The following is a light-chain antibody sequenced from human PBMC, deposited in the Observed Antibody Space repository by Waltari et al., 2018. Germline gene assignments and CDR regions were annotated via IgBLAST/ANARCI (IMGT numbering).Light chain of an antibody. Sequence: QSVLTQPPSVSAAPGQRVTISCSGGSSNIGNNYVSWYRPFPGTAPKLLIDEDSARPSGSPGLCSGAKSGTSATLDSTGLQAGDEADYYCGTWDSSLSGAVFGGGTHLTVL. V-gene: IGLV1-51*02. CDR3: GTWDSSLSGAV. J-gene: IGLJ7*01. CDR1: SSNIGNNY. CDR2: EDS.